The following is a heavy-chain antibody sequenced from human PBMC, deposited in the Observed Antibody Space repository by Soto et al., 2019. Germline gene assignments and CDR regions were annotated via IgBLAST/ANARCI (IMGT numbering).Heavy chain of an antibody. CDR3: ARGGSVDWYYYYYGMDV. V-gene: IGHV3-23*01. J-gene: IGHJ6*02. CDR2: ISGSGGST. CDR1: GFTFSSYA. D-gene: IGHD3-9*01. Sequence: GGSLRLSCAASGFTFSSYAMSWVRQAPGKGLEWVSAISGSGGSTYYADSVKGRFTISRDNSKNSLYLQMNSLRAEDTAVYYCARGGSVDWYYYYYGMDVWGQGTTVTVSS.